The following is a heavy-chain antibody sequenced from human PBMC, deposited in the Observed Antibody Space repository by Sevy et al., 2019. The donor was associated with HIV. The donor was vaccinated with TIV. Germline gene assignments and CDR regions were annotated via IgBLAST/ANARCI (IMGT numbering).Heavy chain of an antibody. D-gene: IGHD3-10*01. J-gene: IGHJ5*02. CDR2: INPNSGGT. CDR1: GYTFTGYY. CDR3: ARGYGSGGYEWFDP. V-gene: IGHV1-2*02. Sequence: ASVKVSCKASGYTFTGYYMHWVRQAPGQGLEWMGWINPNSGGTNYAQKFQGRVTMTRDTSISTAYMELSRLRSDDTAVYYCARGYGSGGYEWFDPWGQGTLVTVSS.